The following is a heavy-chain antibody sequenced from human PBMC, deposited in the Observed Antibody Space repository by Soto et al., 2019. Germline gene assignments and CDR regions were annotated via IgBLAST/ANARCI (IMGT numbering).Heavy chain of an antibody. Sequence: SETLSLTCTVSGYSISSGYYWGWIRQPPGKGLEWVGSIYHSGIIYYNPSLKSRVTISVDTSKNQFPLELTSVTAADTAVYYCARDYDYFYDSSNICSRHFDAWGQGALVTVSS. V-gene: IGHV4-38-2*02. J-gene: IGHJ4*02. CDR3: ARDYDYFYDSSNICSRHFDA. CDR2: IYHSGII. CDR1: GYSISSGYY. D-gene: IGHD3-22*01.